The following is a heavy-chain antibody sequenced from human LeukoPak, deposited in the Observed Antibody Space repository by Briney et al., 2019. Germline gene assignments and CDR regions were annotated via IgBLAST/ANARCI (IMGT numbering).Heavy chain of an antibody. CDR3: ARLFHPALSGNYPFDY. Sequence: SETLSLTCTVSGGSISSSSYYWSWIRQPPGKGLEWIAYIYYSGSTSYNPSLKSRVTISVDTSKNQFSLKLNSVTTADTAMYYCARLFHPALSGNYPFDYWGQGTLVTVSS. J-gene: IGHJ4*02. CDR2: IYYSGST. D-gene: IGHD1-26*01. CDR1: GGSISSSSYY. V-gene: IGHV4-61*01.